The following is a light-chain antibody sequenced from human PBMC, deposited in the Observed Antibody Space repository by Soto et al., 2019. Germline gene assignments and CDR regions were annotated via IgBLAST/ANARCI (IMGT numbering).Light chain of an antibody. Sequence: DIGVTQSPGTLSSCVGERVTMTCVASQNISTYLAWYQQKPGKAPKLLIYDASSLESGVPSRFSGSGSGTEFTLTISSLQPDDFATYYCQQYDSYCWTFGQGTKVDI. J-gene: IGKJ1*01. CDR2: DAS. V-gene: IGKV1-5*01. CDR3: QQYDSYCWT. CDR1: QNISTY.